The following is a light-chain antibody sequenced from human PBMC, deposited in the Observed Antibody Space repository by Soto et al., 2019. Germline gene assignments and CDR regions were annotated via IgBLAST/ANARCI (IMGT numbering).Light chain of an antibody. V-gene: IGKV1-9*01. CDR3: QQLDSYPLT. Sequence: IQLTQSPSSLSASVGDRVTITCRASQGIRTNLAWYQHRPGKAPKLLIYAASTSPSGVPSRFSGSGSGTDFTLTISSLQPEDFATYYCQQLDSYPLTFGPGTKVDIK. CDR2: AAS. CDR1: QGIRTN. J-gene: IGKJ3*01.